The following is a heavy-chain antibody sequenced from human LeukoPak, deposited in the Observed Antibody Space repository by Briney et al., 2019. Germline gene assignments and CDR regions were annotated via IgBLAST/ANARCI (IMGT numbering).Heavy chain of an antibody. D-gene: IGHD6-13*01. CDR2: IYHSGST. J-gene: IGHJ4*02. CDR1: GGSISSSNW. V-gene: IGHV4-4*02. CDR3: ATGIAAADSFDY. Sequence: SETLSLTCAVPGGSISSSNWWSWVRQPPGKGLEWIGEIYHSGSTNYNPSLKSRVTISVDKSKNQFSLKLSSVTAADTAVYYCATGIAAADSFDYWGQGTLVTVSS.